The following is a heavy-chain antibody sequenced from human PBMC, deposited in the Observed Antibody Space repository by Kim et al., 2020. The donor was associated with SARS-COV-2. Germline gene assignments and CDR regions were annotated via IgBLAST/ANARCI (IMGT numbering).Heavy chain of an antibody. CDR1: GYTFTSYA. V-gene: IGHV1-3*01. Sequence: ASVKVSCKASGYTFTSYAMHWVRQAPGQRLEWMGWINAGNGNTKYSQKFQGRVTITRDTSASTAYMELSSLRSEDTAVYYCARGIMVRGVPFDYWGQGTLVTVSS. D-gene: IGHD3-10*01. CDR2: INAGNGNT. CDR3: ARGIMVRGVPFDY. J-gene: IGHJ4*02.